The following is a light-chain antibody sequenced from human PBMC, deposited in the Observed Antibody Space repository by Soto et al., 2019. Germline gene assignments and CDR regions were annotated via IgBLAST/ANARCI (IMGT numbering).Light chain of an antibody. CDR3: QQYHPYPLT. CDR2: DAS. Sequence: DVQMTQSPSSLSASVGDRVTITCRASQSINNWLAWYQQKPGKAPKFLIYDASTLETGVPSRFSGSASGTEFTLTISGLQPEDVASCYCQQYHPYPLTLGGGTRVELK. J-gene: IGKJ4*01. V-gene: IGKV1-5*01. CDR1: QSINNW.